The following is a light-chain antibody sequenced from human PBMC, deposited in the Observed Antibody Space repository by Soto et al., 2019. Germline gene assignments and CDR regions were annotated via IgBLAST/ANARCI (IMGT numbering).Light chain of an antibody. J-gene: IGKJ4*01. CDR2: GAS. V-gene: IGKV3-15*01. CDR1: LGVSRK. Sequence: DIVMTQSPATLSVAPGERVTLSCRASLGVSRKLAWYQHKPGQAPRLLISGASTGATAIPARFSGSGSGTEFTLTISSLQSEDCAIDYCQQYHTWPITFGGGTKVEIK. CDR3: QQYHTWPIT.